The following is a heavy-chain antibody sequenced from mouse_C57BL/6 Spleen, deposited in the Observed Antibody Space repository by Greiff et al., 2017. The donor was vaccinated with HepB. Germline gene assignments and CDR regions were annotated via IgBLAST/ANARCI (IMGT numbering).Heavy chain of an antibody. D-gene: IGHD2-1*01. CDR2: IDPETGGT. Sequence: VQLQQSGAELVRPGASVTLSCKASGYTFTDYEMHWVKQTPVHGLEWIGAIDPETGGTAYNQKFKGKAILTADKSSSTAYMELLSLTSEDSAVYYCTRRDGNYRYFDVWGTGTTVTVSS. CDR1: GYTFTDYE. V-gene: IGHV1-15*01. CDR3: TRRDGNYRYFDV. J-gene: IGHJ1*03.